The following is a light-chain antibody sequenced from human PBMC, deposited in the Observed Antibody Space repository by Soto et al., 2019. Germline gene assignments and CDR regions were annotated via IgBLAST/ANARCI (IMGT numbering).Light chain of an antibody. CDR3: TSYAGNNNYV. Sequence: QSALTQPASVSGSPGQSITISCTGTSSDVGGYNYVSWYQQHPGIAPKLLIYGVTNRPSGVPHRFSGSKSGNTASLTVSGLQAEDEADYYCTSYAGNNNYVFGTGTKLTVL. J-gene: IGLJ1*01. V-gene: IGLV2-8*01. CDR2: GVT. CDR1: SSDVGGYNY.